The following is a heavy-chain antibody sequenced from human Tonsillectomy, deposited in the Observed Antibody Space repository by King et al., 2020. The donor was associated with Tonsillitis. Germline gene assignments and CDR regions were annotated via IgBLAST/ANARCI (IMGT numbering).Heavy chain of an antibody. J-gene: IGHJ4*02. CDR3: ARDSGYNYGPNFDL. V-gene: IGHV4-61*02. CDR2: IYFAEYT. Sequence: VQLQESGPGLVQPSQTLSLRCTVSGGSITFGSFYWNWIRQSAGKGLEWIGRIYFAEYTNYNPSLKSRVAISADTSKNQFSLNLGSVTAADTAVYYCARDSGYNYGPNFDLWGQGILVTVSS. D-gene: IGHD5-18*01. CDR1: GGSITFGSFY.